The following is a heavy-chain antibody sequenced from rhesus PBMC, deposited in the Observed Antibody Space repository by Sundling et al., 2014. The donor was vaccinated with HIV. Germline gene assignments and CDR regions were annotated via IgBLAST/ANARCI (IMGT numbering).Heavy chain of an antibody. D-gene: IGHD1-26*01. Sequence: QVQLQESGPGLVKPSETLSLTCAVSGGSISSYYWNWIRQPPGKGLEWIGIIYGSSGRTYYNPSLESRVTISKDTSNNQFSLKLSSVTAADTAVYFCARMNVWNYRLDSWGQGVLVTVSS. J-gene: IGHJ4*01. V-gene: IGHV4-160*01. CDR1: GGSISSYY. CDR2: IYGSSGRT. CDR3: ARMNVWNYRLDS.